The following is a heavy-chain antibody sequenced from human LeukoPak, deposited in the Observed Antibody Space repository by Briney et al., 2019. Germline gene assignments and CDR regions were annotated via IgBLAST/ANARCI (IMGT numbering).Heavy chain of an antibody. CDR3: ARDSDYGGNLGYFDY. CDR1: VGTFSSYA. CDR2: IIPILGIA. V-gene: IGHV1-69*04. D-gene: IGHD4-23*01. J-gene: IGHJ4*02. Sequence: ASVKVSCTASVGTFSSYAISWVRQAPGQGLEWMGRIIPILGIANYAQKFQSRVTITADKSTSTAYMELSSLRSEDTAVYYCARDSDYGGNLGYFDYWGQGTLVTASS.